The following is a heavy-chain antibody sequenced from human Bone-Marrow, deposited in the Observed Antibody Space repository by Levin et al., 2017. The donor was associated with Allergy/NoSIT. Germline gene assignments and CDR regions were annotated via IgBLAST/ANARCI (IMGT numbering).Heavy chain of an antibody. J-gene: IGHJ5*02. V-gene: IGHV3-66*01. CDR2: IYSDGST. Sequence: GGSLRLSCAVSGFTVSNNYISWVRQAPGKGLEWVSVIYSDGSTYYTDSAKGRFTISSDNSKNTVYLQMNSLTTEDTAVYYCASGGDSPSTWGQGTLVTVSS. D-gene: IGHD4-23*01. CDR1: GFTVSNNY. CDR3: ASGGDSPST.